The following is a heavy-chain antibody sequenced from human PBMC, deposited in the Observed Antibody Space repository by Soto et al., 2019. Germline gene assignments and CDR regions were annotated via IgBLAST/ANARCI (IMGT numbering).Heavy chain of an antibody. CDR2: IKSKTDGGTT. J-gene: IGHJ6*02. CDR3: TTDYPSFTYSNYPFGMDV. D-gene: IGHD4-4*01. CDR1: GFIFSTAW. V-gene: IGHV3-15*07. Sequence: GGSLRLSCAASGFIFSTAWMNWVRQAPGKGLEWVGRIKSKTDGGTTDYAAPVKGRFTISRDDSKNTLYLQMNSLKTEDTAVYYCTTDYPSFTYSNYPFGMDVWGQGTTVTVPS.